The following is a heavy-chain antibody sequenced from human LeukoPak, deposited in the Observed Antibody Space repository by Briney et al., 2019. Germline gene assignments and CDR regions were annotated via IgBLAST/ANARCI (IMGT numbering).Heavy chain of an antibody. Sequence: GGSLRLSCAASGFTLSSYWMHWVRQAPGKGLVWVSRINSDGSSTSYADSVKGRFTISRDNAKNTLYLQMSSLRAEDTAVYYCASTTISGVVMPYYYYYYMDVWGKGTTVTVSS. D-gene: IGHD3-3*01. CDR2: INSDGSST. CDR3: ASTTISGVVMPYYYYYYMDV. CDR1: GFTLSSYW. J-gene: IGHJ6*03. V-gene: IGHV3-74*01.